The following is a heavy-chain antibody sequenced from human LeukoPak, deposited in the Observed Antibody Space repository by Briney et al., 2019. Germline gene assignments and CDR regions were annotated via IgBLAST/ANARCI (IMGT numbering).Heavy chain of an antibody. V-gene: IGHV3-48*01. D-gene: IGHD3-22*01. Sequence: SGGSLRLSCAASGFTFSSYSMNWVRQAPGKGLEWVSYISSSSSTIYYADSVKGRFTISRDNAKNSLYLQMNSLRAEDTAVYYCARDGDSSGYYERDFDYWGQGTLVTVSS. CDR1: GFTFSSYS. CDR2: ISSSSSTI. J-gene: IGHJ4*02. CDR3: ARDGDSSGYYERDFDY.